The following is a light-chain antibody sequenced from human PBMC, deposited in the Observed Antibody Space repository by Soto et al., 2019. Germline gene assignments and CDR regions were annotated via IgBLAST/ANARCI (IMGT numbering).Light chain of an antibody. Sequence: EIVLTQSPGTLSLSPGERATLSCRASQSVSTNHLAWYQQKPGQAPRLLIYDASSTATGIPDRFSGSGSGTDFTLTISRLESEDFAVYDCEQYSTSPYTGGRGTKLEI. CDR1: QSVSTNH. CDR3: EQYSTSPYT. J-gene: IGKJ2*01. V-gene: IGKV3-20*01. CDR2: DAS.